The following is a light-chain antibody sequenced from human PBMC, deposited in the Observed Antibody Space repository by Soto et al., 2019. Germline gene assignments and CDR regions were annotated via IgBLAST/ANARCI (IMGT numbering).Light chain of an antibody. V-gene: IGLV2-23*01. Sequence: QSALTQPASVSGSPGQSITISCTGTSSDVGTYNLVSWYQHYPGKAPKLMIYEGTKRPSGISNRFSASKSGSTASLTISGLQAEDEGDYYCCSYAGSSTWVFGGGTKLTVL. J-gene: IGLJ3*02. CDR1: SSDVGTYNL. CDR2: EGT. CDR3: CSYAGSSTWV.